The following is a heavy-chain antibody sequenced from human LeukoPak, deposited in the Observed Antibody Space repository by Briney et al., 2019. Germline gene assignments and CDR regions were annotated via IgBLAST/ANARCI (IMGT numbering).Heavy chain of an antibody. CDR3: ARGRGQLWSSFVY. D-gene: IGHD5-18*01. CDR2: ISYDGSNK. V-gene: IGHV3-30*04. CDR1: GFTFSSYT. J-gene: IGHJ4*02. Sequence: GGSLRLSCAASGFTFSSYTMHWVRQAPGKGLEWVAVISYDGSNKYYADSVKGRFTISRDNSKNTLYLQMNSLRAEDTAVYYCARGRGQLWSSFVYWGQGTLVTVSS.